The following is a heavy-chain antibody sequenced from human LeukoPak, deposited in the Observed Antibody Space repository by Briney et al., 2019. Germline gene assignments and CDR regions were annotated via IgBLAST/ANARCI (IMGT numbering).Heavy chain of an antibody. J-gene: IGHJ4*02. Sequence: GGSLRLSCAASGFTFSSYGMSWVRQAPGKGLEWVSGISGSGGRTYYADSVKGRFTISRDNSKNTLYLQMNSLRAEDTAVYYCARAAYYRFDYWGQGTLVTVPS. CDR3: ARAAYYRFDY. CDR2: ISGSGGRT. V-gene: IGHV3-23*01. D-gene: IGHD3-9*01. CDR1: GFTFSSYG.